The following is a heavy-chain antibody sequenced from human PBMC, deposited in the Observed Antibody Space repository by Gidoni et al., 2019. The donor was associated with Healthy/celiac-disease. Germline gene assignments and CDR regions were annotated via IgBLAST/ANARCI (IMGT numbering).Heavy chain of an antibody. CDR1: GGTFTSYT. V-gene: IGHV1-69*02. CDR2: SIPILGIA. CDR3: ARAIGIAAAGGGFDY. J-gene: IGHJ4*02. D-gene: IGHD6-13*01. Sequence: QVQLVQSGAAVKKPGSSVKVSCKASGGTFTSYTISWVRQAPGQGLEWMGRSIPILGIANYAQKFQGRVTITADKSTSTAYMELSSLRSEDTAVYYCARAIGIAAAGGGFDYWGQGTLVTVSS.